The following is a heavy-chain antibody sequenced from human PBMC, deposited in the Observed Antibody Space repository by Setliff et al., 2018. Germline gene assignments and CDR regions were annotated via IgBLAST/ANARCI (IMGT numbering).Heavy chain of an antibody. CDR2: INPNNGGT. Sequence: GASVKVSCKASGYTFTDHYLYWVRQAPGQGLECMGRINPNNGGTNYAQKFQGRVTLTRDTSISTVYMEVSRLRSDDTAVYYCVRAPPTVVIPPGRAFFDPWGQGTLVTVSS. V-gene: IGHV1-2*06. CDR3: VRAPPTVVIPPGRAFFDP. J-gene: IGHJ5*02. D-gene: IGHD2-2*01. CDR1: GYTFTDHY.